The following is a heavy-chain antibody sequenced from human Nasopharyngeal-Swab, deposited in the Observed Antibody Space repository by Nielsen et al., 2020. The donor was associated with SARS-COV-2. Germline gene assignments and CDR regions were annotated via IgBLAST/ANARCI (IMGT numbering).Heavy chain of an antibody. CDR1: GFTLNNYN. J-gene: IGHJ6*02. CDR3: ARDGLDYDFWSAYFMDV. V-gene: IGHV3-21*01. CDR2: ISSSSSYI. D-gene: IGHD3-3*01. Sequence: RESLRLSCAASGFTLNNYNFNWVRQAPGKGLEWDSSISSSSSYIYYADSVKGRFTISRDNAKNSLYLQMNSLRAEDTAVYYCARDGLDYDFWSAYFMDVWGQGTTVTVSS.